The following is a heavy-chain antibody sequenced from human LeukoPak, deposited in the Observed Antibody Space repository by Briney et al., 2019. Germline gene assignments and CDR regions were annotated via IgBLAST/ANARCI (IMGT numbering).Heavy chain of an antibody. CDR2: TYYRSKWYN. D-gene: IGHD6-19*01. Sequence: SQTLSLTCAISGDSVSSNSAAWNWIRQSPSRGLEWLGRTYYRSKWYNDYAVSVKSRITINPDTSKNQFSLQLSSVTPEDTAVYYCARGDPVAGTASEWFDPWGQGTLVTVSS. V-gene: IGHV6-1*01. J-gene: IGHJ5*02. CDR3: ARGDPVAGTASEWFDP. CDR1: GDSVSSNSAA.